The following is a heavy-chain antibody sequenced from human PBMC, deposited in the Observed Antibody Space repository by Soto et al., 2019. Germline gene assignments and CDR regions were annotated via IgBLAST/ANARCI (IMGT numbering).Heavy chain of an antibody. J-gene: IGHJ5*02. V-gene: IGHV3-30*18. CDR3: AKDLSEYSRSSPAP. CDR2: ISYDGSNK. Sequence: GGSLRLSCAASEFTFSSYGMHWVRQAPGKGLEWVAVISYDGSNKYYADSVKGRFTISRDNSKSTLYLQMNSLRADDTAVYYCAKDLSEYSRSSPAPWGQGTLVTVSS. CDR1: EFTFSSYG. D-gene: IGHD5-12*01.